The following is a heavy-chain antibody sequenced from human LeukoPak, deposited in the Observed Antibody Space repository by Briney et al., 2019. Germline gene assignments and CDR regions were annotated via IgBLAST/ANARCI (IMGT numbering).Heavy chain of an antibody. CDR1: GYTFTNYV. Sequence: GASVKVSCKASGYTFTNYVMNWVRQAPGQGLEWMGWINTNTGNPTYAQGFTGRFVFSLDTSVSTAYLQISSLKAEDTAVYYCASPHFDNIAVAGTGDAFDIWGQGTMVTVSS. CDR3: ASPHFDNIAVAGTGDAFDI. D-gene: IGHD6-19*01. V-gene: IGHV7-4-1*02. J-gene: IGHJ3*02. CDR2: INTNTGNP.